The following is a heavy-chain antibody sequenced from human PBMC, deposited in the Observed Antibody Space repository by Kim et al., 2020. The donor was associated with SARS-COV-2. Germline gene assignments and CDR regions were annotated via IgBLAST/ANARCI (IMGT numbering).Heavy chain of an antibody. J-gene: IGHJ4*02. CDR1: GFTFSSYA. CDR3: AKDVRDYDFWSGYWAPFDY. CDR2: ISGSGGST. Sequence: GGSLRLSCAASGFTFSSYAMSWVRQAPGKGLEWVSAISGSGGSTYYADSVKGRFTISRDNSKNTLYLQMNSLRAEDTAVYYCAKDVRDYDFWSGYWAPFDYWGQGTLVAVSS. D-gene: IGHD3-3*01. V-gene: IGHV3-23*01.